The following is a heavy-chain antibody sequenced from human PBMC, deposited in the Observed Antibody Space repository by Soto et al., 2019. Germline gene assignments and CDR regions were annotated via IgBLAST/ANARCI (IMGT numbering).Heavy chain of an antibody. D-gene: IGHD4-17*01. V-gene: IGHV1-18*04. J-gene: IGHJ5*02. Sequence: QVHLVQSETEVKEPGASVTVSCKTSDSTFTGYTINWVRQAPGQGLEWLGWISSLNGNTNYARKYQGRLTMTTNTSATTAYMELRSLRSDDTAVYFCARGTVTSGRWFGPWGQGTLVPVSS. CDR3: ARGTVTSGRWFGP. CDR1: DSTFTGYT. CDR2: ISSLNGNT.